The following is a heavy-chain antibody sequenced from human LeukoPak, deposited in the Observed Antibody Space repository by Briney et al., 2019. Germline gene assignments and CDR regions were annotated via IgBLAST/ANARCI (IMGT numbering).Heavy chain of an antibody. J-gene: IGHJ4*02. CDR3: ARESSSGWTDLDY. Sequence: GASVKISCKASGYTFTGYYIHWVRQAPGQGLEWMGRINPNSGGTNYAQKFQGRVTMTRDTSISTAYMELSRLRSDDTAVYYCARESSSGWTDLDYWGQGTLVTVSS. V-gene: IGHV1-2*06. CDR2: INPNSGGT. CDR1: GYTFTGYY. D-gene: IGHD6-19*01.